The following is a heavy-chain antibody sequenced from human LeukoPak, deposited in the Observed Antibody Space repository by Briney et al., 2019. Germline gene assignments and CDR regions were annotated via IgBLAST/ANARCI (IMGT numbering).Heavy chain of an antibody. CDR3: ARTRHSGSLDY. D-gene: IGHD3-10*01. J-gene: IGHJ4*02. V-gene: IGHV4-59*01. CDR1: GDSISGNY. Sequence: PSETLSLTCTVSGDSISGNYWSWIRQPPGKGLEWVGYIYSGGSTKYNPSFKRRVTISVDTSKNQFSLKLSSVTAADTAVYYCARTRHSGSLDYWGQGTLVTVSS. CDR2: IYSGGST.